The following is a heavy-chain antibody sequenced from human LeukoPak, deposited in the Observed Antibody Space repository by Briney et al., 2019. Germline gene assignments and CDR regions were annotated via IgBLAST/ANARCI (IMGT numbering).Heavy chain of an antibody. CDR3: ARRYCSSTSCYVDTAMVPYYFDY. D-gene: IGHD2-2*01. Sequence: PSETLSLTCAVYGGSFSGYYWSWIRQPPGKGLEWIGEINHSGSTNYNPSLKSRVTISVDTSKNLFSLKLSSVTAADTAVYYCARRYCSSTSCYVDTAMVPYYFDYWGQGTLVTVSS. V-gene: IGHV4-34*01. CDR1: GGSFSGYY. J-gene: IGHJ4*02. CDR2: INHSGST.